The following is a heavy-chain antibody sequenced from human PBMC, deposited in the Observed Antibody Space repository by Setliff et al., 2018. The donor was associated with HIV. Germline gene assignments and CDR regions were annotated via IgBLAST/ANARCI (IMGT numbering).Heavy chain of an antibody. Sequence: GGSLRLSCASSGFTFSRYAMTWVRQAPGKGLECVAVISGSGGDTYYADSVNGRFTIARDNSKNSLYLQMSSLRDEDTAVYYCARDFRIIVPDVFDIWGRGTMVTVS. D-gene: IGHD2-15*01. J-gene: IGHJ3*02. CDR2: ISGSGGDT. CDR1: GFTFSRYA. V-gene: IGHV3-23*01. CDR3: ARDFRIIVPDVFDI.